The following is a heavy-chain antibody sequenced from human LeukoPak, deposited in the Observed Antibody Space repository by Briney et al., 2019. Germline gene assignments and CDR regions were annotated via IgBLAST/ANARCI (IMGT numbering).Heavy chain of an antibody. D-gene: IGHD3-10*01. CDR2: IRYDGSNK. V-gene: IGHV3-30*02. CDR3: ARVGRIGRYYYYYYMDV. J-gene: IGHJ6*03. CDR1: GFTFSSYS. Sequence: PGGSLRLSCAASGFTFSSYSMHWVRQAPGKGLEWVAFIRYDGSNKYYADSVKGRFTISRDNSKNTLYLQMNSLRAEDTALYHCARVGRIGRYYYYYYMDVWGKGTTVIVSS.